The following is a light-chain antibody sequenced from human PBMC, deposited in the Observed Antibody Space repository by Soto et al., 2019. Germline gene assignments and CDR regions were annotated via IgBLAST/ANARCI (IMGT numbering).Light chain of an antibody. CDR1: QSISRY. Sequence: DIQMTQSPSSLSAFVGDRVTITCRASQSISRYVNWYQQKPGRAPKLLIYVATSLESGAPSRFSGSASGSDFTLTISSLQPEDIATYFCQQTYSTPYTFVQGTKLEIK. CDR3: QQTYSTPYT. V-gene: IGKV1-39*01. CDR2: VAT. J-gene: IGKJ2*01.